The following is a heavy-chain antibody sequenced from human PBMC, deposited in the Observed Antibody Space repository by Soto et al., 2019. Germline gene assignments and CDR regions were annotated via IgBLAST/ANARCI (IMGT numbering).Heavy chain of an antibody. Sequence: QMQLQESGPGLVKPSETLSLTCTVSGGSISSSSYYWGWIRQPPGQGLEWLGTIYSLGNNYYNPSLKSRVTISVDKSKSQLFLKLSSVTAPDTAVYYCARQIYDSSGYYYAYWGKGTLVTVSS. CDR2: IYSLGNN. V-gene: IGHV4-39*01. CDR1: GGSISSSSYY. J-gene: IGHJ4*02. CDR3: ARQIYDSSGYYYAY. D-gene: IGHD3-22*01.